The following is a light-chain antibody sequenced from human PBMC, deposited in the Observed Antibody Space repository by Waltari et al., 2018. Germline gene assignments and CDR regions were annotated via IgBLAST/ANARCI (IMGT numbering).Light chain of an antibody. V-gene: IGLV3-19*01. J-gene: IGLJ2*01. CDR1: SLRRYY. Sequence: SSDLTQDPSLSVALGQTVRITCQGDSLRRYYAHWYQQRPGQAPILVLYGPDNRPSGIPYRLSGSTSGNTASLTITGAQAEDEADYDCHSRETFSTRLFGGGTRLTV. CDR3: HSRETFSTRL. CDR2: GPD.